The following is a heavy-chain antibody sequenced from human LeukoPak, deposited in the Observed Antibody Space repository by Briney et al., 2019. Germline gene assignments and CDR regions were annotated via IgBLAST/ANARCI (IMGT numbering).Heavy chain of an antibody. CDR3: ARHDNDDDFDY. CDR1: GYTFTRYA. Sequence: GASVKVSCKASGYTFTRYAINWLRQAPGQGLEWMGWINMYTANPAYAQGFTERFVFSLDTSVTTAYLQISNLKTEDTAVYYCARHDNDDDFDYWGQGTVVTVSS. CDR2: INMYTANP. D-gene: IGHD3-16*01. J-gene: IGHJ4*02. V-gene: IGHV7-4-1*02.